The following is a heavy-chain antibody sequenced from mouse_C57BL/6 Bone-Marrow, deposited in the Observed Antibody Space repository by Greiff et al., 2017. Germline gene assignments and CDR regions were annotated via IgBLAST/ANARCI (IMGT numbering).Heavy chain of an antibody. Sequence: EVQLQQSGPELVKPGASVKIPCKASGYTFTDYNMDWVKQSHGKSLEWIGDINPNNGGTSYNQKFKGKATLTVDKSASTAYMELRSLTSEDTAVYYCARDDDTYAMDYWGQGTSVTVSS. CDR2: INPNNGGT. CDR3: ARDDDTYAMDY. J-gene: IGHJ4*01. D-gene: IGHD2-3*01. V-gene: IGHV1-18*01. CDR1: GYTFTDYN.